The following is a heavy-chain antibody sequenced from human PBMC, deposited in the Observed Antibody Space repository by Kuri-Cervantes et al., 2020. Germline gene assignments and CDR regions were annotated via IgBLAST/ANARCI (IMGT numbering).Heavy chain of an antibody. CDR2: IKSKTDGGTT. CDR3: TTQGVVITTWGGLDH. CDR1: GFTFSNAW. V-gene: IGHV3-15*01. Sequence: GESLKISCAASGFTFSNAWMSWVRQAPGKGLEWVGCIKSKTDGGTTDYAAPVRGGFTTSRDDSKNTLYLQMISLKTEDTAVYYCTTQGVVITTWGGLDHWGQGTLVTVSS. J-gene: IGHJ4*02. D-gene: IGHD3-22*01.